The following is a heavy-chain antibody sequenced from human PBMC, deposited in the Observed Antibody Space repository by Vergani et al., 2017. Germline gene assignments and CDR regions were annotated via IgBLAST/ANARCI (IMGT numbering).Heavy chain of an antibody. Sequence: EVQLVESGGGLVQPGGSLKLSCAASGFTFSGSAMHWVRQASGKGLEWVGRIRSKANSYATAYAASVKGRFTISRDDSKNTAYLQMNSLKTEDTAVYYCAKDHPYYYDSSGSWGQGTLVTVSS. J-gene: IGHJ4*02. CDR2: IRSKANSYAT. CDR1: GFTFSGSA. V-gene: IGHV3-73*02. D-gene: IGHD3-22*01. CDR3: AKDHPYYYDSSGS.